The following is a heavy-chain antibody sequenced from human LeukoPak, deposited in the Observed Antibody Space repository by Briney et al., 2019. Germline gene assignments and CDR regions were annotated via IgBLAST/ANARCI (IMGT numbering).Heavy chain of an antibody. CDR3: ARAFEIVGATLHPFDY. V-gene: IGHV3-30-3*01. J-gene: IGHJ4*02. CDR2: ISYDGSNK. D-gene: IGHD1-26*01. CDR1: GFTFSSYA. Sequence: PGGSLRLSCAASGFTFSSYAMHWVRQAPGKGLEWVAVISYDGSNKYYADSVKGRFTISRDNSKNTLYLQMNSLRAEDTAVYYCARAFEIVGATLHPFDYWGQGTLVTVSS.